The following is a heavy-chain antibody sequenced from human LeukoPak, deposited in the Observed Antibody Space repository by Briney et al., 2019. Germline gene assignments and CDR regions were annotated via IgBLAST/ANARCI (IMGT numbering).Heavy chain of an antibody. CDR3: AKDMTDIVVVPAANFDY. CDR1: GFTFSSYA. J-gene: IGHJ4*02. D-gene: IGHD2-2*01. Sequence: GGSLRLSCAASGFTFSSYAMSWVRQAPGKGLEWVAFIRYDGSNKYYADSVKGRFTISRDNSKNTLYLQMNSLRVEDTAVYYCAKDMTDIVVVPAANFDYWGQGTLVTVSS. CDR2: IRYDGSNK. V-gene: IGHV3-30*02.